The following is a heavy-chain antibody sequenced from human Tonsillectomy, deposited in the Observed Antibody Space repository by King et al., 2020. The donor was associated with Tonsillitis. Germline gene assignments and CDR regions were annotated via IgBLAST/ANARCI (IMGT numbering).Heavy chain of an antibody. J-gene: IGHJ4*02. CDR1: GFTFSSYA. CDR3: AKGGQWLYYFDY. V-gene: IGHV3-23*04. D-gene: IGHD6-19*01. CDR2: ISSSGGST. Sequence: VQLVESGGGLVQPWGSRRLSCAASGFTFSSYAMSWVRQAPGKGLEWVSAISSSGGSTYYADSEKGRFTSSRDNSKNTLYLQMNSLRAEDTAVYYCAKGGQWLYYFDYWGLGTLVTVSS.